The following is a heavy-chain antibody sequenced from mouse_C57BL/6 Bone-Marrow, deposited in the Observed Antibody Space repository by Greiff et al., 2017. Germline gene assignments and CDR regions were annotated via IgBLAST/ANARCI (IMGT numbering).Heavy chain of an antibody. V-gene: IGHV1-19*01. CDR1: GYTFTDYY. J-gene: IGHJ2*01. D-gene: IGHD5-1-1*01. Sequence: VQLQQSGPVLVKPGASVKMSCKASGYTFTDYYMNWVKQSHGKSLEWIGDINPYNGGTSYNQKFKGKATLTVDKPSSTVYMELNSLTSEDSAVYYCARPYLSRFFDYWGQGTTLTVSS. CDR3: ARPYLSRFFDY. CDR2: INPYNGGT.